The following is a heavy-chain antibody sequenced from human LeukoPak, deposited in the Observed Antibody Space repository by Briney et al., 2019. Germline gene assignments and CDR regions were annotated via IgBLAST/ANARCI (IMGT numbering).Heavy chain of an antibody. CDR1: GGSFSGYY. CDR3: ARAVLLWFGEFFDY. J-gene: IGHJ4*02. D-gene: IGHD3-10*01. V-gene: IGHV4-34*01. CDR2: INHSGST. Sequence: SETLSLTCAVYGGSFSGYYWSWIRQPPGKGLEWIGEINHSGSTNYNPSLKSRVTISVDTSKNQFSLKLSSVTAADTAVYYCARAVLLWFGEFFDYWGQGTLVTVS.